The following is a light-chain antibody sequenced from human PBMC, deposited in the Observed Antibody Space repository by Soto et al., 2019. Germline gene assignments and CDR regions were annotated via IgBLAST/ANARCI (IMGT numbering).Light chain of an antibody. Sequence: DIQMTQSPSSLSASVGDRVTITCRASQSISSYLNWYQQKPGKAPKLLIYAASSLQSGFPSRFSGSGSGTDFTLTISSLQPEDFATYYCQPSYSTPQTFGQGTKVEIK. CDR1: QSISSY. J-gene: IGKJ1*01. CDR2: AAS. CDR3: QPSYSTPQT. V-gene: IGKV1-39*01.